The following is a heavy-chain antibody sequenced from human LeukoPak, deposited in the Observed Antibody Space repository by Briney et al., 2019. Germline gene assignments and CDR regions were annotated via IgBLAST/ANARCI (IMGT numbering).Heavy chain of an antibody. J-gene: IGHJ4*02. CDR1: GFTFSSYA. V-gene: IGHV3-23*01. CDR2: ISDSGGST. D-gene: IGHD6-13*01. Sequence: GGSLRLSCAASGFTFSSYAMSWVRQAPGKGLKWVSAISDSGGSTYYADSVKGRFTISRDNSKNTLYLQVNSLRAEDTAVYYCAKDRGSSSWYGLFDCWGQGTLVTVSS. CDR3: AKDRGSSSWYGLFDC.